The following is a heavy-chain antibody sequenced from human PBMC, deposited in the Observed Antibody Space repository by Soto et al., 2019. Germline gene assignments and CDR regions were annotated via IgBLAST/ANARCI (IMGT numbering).Heavy chain of an antibody. CDR3: ARATYYYDSSGYHGYYFDY. CDR1: GGSISSYY. CDR2: IYYSGST. Sequence: SETLSLTCTASGGSISSYYWSWIRQPPGKGLEWIGYIYYSGSTNYNSSLKSRVTISVDTSKNQLSLKLSSVTAADTAVYYCARATYYYDSSGYHGYYFDYWGQGTLVTVS. V-gene: IGHV4-59*01. D-gene: IGHD3-22*01. J-gene: IGHJ4*02.